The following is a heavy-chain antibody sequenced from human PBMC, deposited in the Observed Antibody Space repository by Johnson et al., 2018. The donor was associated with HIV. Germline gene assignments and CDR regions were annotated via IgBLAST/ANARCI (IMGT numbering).Heavy chain of an antibody. V-gene: IGHV3-30*18. J-gene: IGHJ3*02. Sequence: QVQLVESGGGVVQPGRSLRLSCAASQFNFASYGMHWVRQAPGKGLEWVASISNDGTKKYHAESVWDRFSISKDNSKNTLFLQMNSLRVEDTALYFWVKDQREDECEECWSDYDDFGRELPCRKSRGLGLAGIFDMWGHGTMVTVSS. D-gene: IGHD3/OR15-3a*01. CDR2: ISNDGTKK. CDR3: VKDQREDECEECWSDYDDFGRELPCRKSRGLGLAGIFDM. CDR1: QFNFASYG.